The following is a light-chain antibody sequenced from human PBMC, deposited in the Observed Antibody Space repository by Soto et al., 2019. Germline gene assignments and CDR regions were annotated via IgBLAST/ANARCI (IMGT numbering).Light chain of an antibody. CDR1: SSDVGGYNY. J-gene: IGLJ1*01. CDR2: DVS. CDR3: STYTSSSTRL. V-gene: IGLV2-14*01. Sequence: QSALTQPASVSGSPGQSITISCTGTSSDVGGYNYVSWYQQHPGKAPKLMIYDVSNRPSGVSNLFSGSKSGNTASLTISGLQAEDEADYYCSTYTSSSTRLFGTGTKLTVL.